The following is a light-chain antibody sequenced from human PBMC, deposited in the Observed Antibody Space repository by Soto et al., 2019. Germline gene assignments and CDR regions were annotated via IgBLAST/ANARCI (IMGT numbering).Light chain of an antibody. CDR2: QDN. CDR3: QAWDSSTAEV. Sequence: SYELTQPPSVSVSPGQTVSITCSGDKLGDKYACWYQQKPGQSPVLVIYQDNKRPSGIPERFSGSNSGNTATLTISGTQAMDEADYYCQAWDSSTAEVFGTATNLTVL. V-gene: IGLV3-1*01. J-gene: IGLJ1*01. CDR1: KLGDKY.